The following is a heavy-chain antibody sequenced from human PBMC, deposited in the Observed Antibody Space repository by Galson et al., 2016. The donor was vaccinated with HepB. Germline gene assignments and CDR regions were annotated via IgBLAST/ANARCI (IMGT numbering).Heavy chain of an antibody. CDR3: ARCYYGSGSYYYFFYGMDV. CDR2: ISTYKGDT. V-gene: IGHV1-18*01. D-gene: IGHD3-10*01. J-gene: IGHJ6*02. CDR1: GYTFTDYG. Sequence: SVKVSCKASGYTFTDYGISWVRQAPGQGLEWMGWISTYKGDTHYGQKVQARVTMTTDTSTSTAYMELRSLTSDDTAVYYCARCYYGSGSYYYFFYGMDVWGEGTTVTVSS.